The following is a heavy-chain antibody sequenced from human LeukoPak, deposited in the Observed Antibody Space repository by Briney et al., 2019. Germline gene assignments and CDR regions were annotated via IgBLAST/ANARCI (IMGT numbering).Heavy chain of an antibody. CDR2: ISGSGGST. CDR1: GFTFSSYA. D-gene: IGHD3-9*01. CDR3: AKAYYDILTGYFPPGY. Sequence: GGSLRLSCAASGFTFSSYAMSWVRQAPGKGLEWVSAISGSGGSTYYADSVKDRFTISRDNSKNTLYLQMNSLRAEDTAVYYCAKAYYDILTGYFPPGYWGQGTLVTVSS. J-gene: IGHJ4*02. V-gene: IGHV3-23*01.